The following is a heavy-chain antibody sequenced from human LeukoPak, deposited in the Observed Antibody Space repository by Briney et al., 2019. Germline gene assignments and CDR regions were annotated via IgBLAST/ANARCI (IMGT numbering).Heavy chain of an antibody. Sequence: ASVKVSCKASGYTFTGYYMHWVRQAPGQGLEWMGWINPNSGGTNYAQKFQGRVTMTRDTSISTAYMELSRLRSDDTAVYYCARVLLWFGESDEYNWFDPWGQGTPVTVSS. CDR1: GYTFTGYY. V-gene: IGHV1-2*02. CDR2: INPNSGGT. CDR3: ARVLLWFGESDEYNWFDP. D-gene: IGHD3-10*01. J-gene: IGHJ5*02.